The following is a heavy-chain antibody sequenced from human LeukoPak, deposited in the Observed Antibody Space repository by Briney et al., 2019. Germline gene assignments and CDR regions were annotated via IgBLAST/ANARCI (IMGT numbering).Heavy chain of an antibody. CDR2: ISAYNGNT. J-gene: IGHJ4*02. CDR1: GYTFTSYG. D-gene: IGHD2/OR15-2a*01. Sequence: ASVKVSCKASGYTFTSYGISWVRQAPGQGLEWMGWISAYNGNTNYAQKLQGRVTMTTDTSTSTAYMELSRLRSDDTAVYYCAREFLLGHFDYWGQGTLVTVSS. V-gene: IGHV1-18*01. CDR3: AREFLLGHFDY.